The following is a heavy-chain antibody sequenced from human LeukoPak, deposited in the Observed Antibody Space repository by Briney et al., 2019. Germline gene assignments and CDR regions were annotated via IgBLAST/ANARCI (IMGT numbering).Heavy chain of an antibody. CDR3: ARDRYYYDSSGYSGGGCFDY. D-gene: IGHD3-22*01. V-gene: IGHV1-46*01. CDR1: GYAFITYY. Sequence: ASVKVSCKASGYAFITYYIYWVRQAPGQGLECVGIINPSGGGTNYAQKFQDRVTVTTDMSTTTVYMELSSLRSEDTAVYYCARDRYYYDSSGYSGGGCFDYWGQGTLVTVSS. CDR2: INPSGGGT. J-gene: IGHJ4*02.